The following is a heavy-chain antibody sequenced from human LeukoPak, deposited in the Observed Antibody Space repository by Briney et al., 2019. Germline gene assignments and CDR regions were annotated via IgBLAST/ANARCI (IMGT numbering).Heavy chain of an antibody. D-gene: IGHD6-19*01. CDR3: ARGRAVAGTRGSVGSDY. J-gene: IGHJ4*02. V-gene: IGHV4-59*01. CDR2: IYYSGST. Sequence: SETLSLTCTVSGGSISSYYWSWIRQPPGKGVEWIGYIYYSGSTYYNPSLTSRVTISVDTSKNQFSLKLSSVTAADTAVYYCARGRAVAGTRGSVGSDYWGQGTLVTVSS. CDR1: GGSISSYY.